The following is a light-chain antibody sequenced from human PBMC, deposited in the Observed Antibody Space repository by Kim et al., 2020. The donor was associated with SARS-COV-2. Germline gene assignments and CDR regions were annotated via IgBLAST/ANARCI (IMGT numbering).Light chain of an antibody. Sequence: GQKVSISCSGSNSNIGINPVSWYQQFPGTAPKLLIYDNNKRPPGIPDRFSGSKCGTSATLGITGLRTGDEADYYCGTLDSGLSVVLFGGGTQLTVL. J-gene: IGLJ2*01. CDR3: GTLDSGLSVVL. V-gene: IGLV1-51*01. CDR1: NSNIGINP. CDR2: DNN.